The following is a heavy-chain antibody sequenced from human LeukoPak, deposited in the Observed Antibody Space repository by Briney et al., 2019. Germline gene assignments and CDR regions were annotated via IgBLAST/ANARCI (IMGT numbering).Heavy chain of an antibody. V-gene: IGHV5-51*01. J-gene: IGHJ6*03. CDR2: IYPGDSDT. CDR3: ARLAAAGKVNYYYYYMDV. CDR1: GYSFTNYW. Sequence: GESLRISCKGSGYSFTNYWIDWVRQMPGKGLEWMGIIYPGDSDTRYNPSFQGQVTISADKSISTAYLQCSSLKASDTAMYYCARLAAAGKVNYYYYYMDVWGKGTTVTVSS. D-gene: IGHD6-13*01.